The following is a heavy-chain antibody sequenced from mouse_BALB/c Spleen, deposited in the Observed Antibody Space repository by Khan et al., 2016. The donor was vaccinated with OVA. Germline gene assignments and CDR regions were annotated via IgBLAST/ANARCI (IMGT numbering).Heavy chain of an antibody. J-gene: IGHJ1*01. CDR2: INPSTGYN. Sequence: QVQLKQSGAELAKPGASVKMSCKASGYTFTSYWMHWVKQRPGQGLEWIGYINPSTGYNEYNQKFKDKATLTADKSSSTAYMQLSSLTSEDSAVYYCASYYGSSYWYFDVWGAGTTVTVSS. CDR3: ASYYGSSYWYFDV. CDR1: GYTFTSYW. D-gene: IGHD1-1*01. V-gene: IGHV1-7*01.